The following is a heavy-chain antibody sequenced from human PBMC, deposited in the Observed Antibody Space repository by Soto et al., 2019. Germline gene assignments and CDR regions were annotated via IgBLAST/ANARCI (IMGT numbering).Heavy chain of an antibody. CDR2: IFYNWRT. Sequence: QVPLQEPGPGLVKPSETLSLTCSVSGGSIISRDYYWVWVRRAPGRGPQWIGNIFYNWRTDYNPSIHSRVTISVDTSKNQFSLKLASVTVADTAIYYCARGGMSADDQSYWFDPWGRGHPVTGSS. D-gene: IGHD5-12*01. CDR1: GGSIISRDYY. J-gene: IGHJ5*02. CDR3: ARGGMSADDQSYWFDP. V-gene: IGHV4-39*01.